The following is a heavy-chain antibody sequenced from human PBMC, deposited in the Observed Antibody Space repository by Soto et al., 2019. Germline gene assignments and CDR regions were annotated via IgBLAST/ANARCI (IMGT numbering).Heavy chain of an antibody. V-gene: IGHV1-8*01. J-gene: IGHJ2*01. CDR3: ARSWYSSGWYIYWYFDL. CDR2: MNPNSGNT. CDR1: GYTFTSYD. Sequence: ASVKVSCKASGYTFTSYDINWVRQATGQGLEWMGWMNPNSGNTGYAQKFQGRVTMTRNTSISTAYMELSSLRSEDTAVYYCARSWYSSGWYIYWYFDLWGRRTLVTVSS. D-gene: IGHD6-19*01.